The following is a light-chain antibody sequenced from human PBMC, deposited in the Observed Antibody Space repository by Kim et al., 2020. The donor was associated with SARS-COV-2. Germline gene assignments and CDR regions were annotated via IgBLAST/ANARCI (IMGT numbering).Light chain of an antibody. Sequence: GERHTLSCRASQSVSSNYLAWYQQRPGQAPRLLIYGTSTRATDIPDRFSGSGSGTDFTLTISRLEPEDFAVYYCQQYGSSPPFTFGQGTKLEIK. CDR1: QSVSSNY. J-gene: IGKJ2*01. V-gene: IGKV3-20*01. CDR3: QQYGSSPPFT. CDR2: GTS.